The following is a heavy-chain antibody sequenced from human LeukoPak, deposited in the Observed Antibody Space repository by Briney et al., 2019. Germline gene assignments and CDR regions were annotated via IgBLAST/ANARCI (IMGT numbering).Heavy chain of an antibody. V-gene: IGHV4-59*08. J-gene: IGHJ4*02. CDR2: IYYSGST. CDR3: ARGYRGPYYFDY. Sequence: SETLSLTCTVSGGSISSYYWSWLRQPPGKGLEWIGYIYYSGSTNYNPSLKSRVTISVDTSKNQFSLKLSSVTAADTAVYYCARGYRGPYYFDYWGQGTLVTVSS. D-gene: IGHD5-18*01. CDR1: GGSISSYY.